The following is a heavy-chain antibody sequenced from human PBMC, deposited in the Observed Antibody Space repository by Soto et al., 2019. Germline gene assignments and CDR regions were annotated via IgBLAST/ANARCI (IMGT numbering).Heavy chain of an antibody. Sequence: GGSLRLSCAASGFTFSSYAMSWVRQAPGKGLEWVSAISGSGGSTYYADSVKGRFTISRDNSKNTLYLQMNSLRAEDTAVYYCAKDSLGTGTINYFDYWGQGTLVTVSS. J-gene: IGHJ4*02. V-gene: IGHV3-23*01. D-gene: IGHD1-7*01. CDR1: GFTFSSYA. CDR3: AKDSLGTGTINYFDY. CDR2: ISGSGGST.